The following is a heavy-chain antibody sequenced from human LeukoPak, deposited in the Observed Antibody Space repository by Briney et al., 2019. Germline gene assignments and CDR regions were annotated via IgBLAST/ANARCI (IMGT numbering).Heavy chain of an antibody. D-gene: IGHD2-2*01. J-gene: IGHJ4*02. CDR2: ISSSGSTI. CDR3: AREIVVVPAAAFDY. Sequence: PGGSLRLSCAASGFTLSSYEMNWVRQAPGKGLEWVSYISSSGSTIYYADSVKGRFTISRDNAKNSLYLQMNSLRAEDTAVYYCAREIVVVPAAAFDYWGQGTLVTVSS. V-gene: IGHV3-48*03. CDR1: GFTLSSYE.